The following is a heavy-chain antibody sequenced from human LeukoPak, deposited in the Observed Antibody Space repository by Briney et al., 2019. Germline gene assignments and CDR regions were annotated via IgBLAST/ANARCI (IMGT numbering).Heavy chain of an antibody. D-gene: IGHD4-23*01. CDR2: IYHTGST. CDR1: GDSISNGYY. CDR3: ARGRSGYGGNSGIASCDF. Sequence: PSETLSLTCTVSGDSISNGYYWGWIRQPPGKGLEWIGSIYHTGSTYYNPSLKSRVFISVDTSKNQFSLKLSSVTAADTAVYYCARGRSGYGGNSGIASCDFWGQGTLVTVSS. V-gene: IGHV4-38-2*02. J-gene: IGHJ4*02.